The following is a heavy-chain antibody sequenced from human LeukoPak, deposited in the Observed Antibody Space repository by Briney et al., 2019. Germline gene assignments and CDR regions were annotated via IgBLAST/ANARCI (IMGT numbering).Heavy chain of an antibody. D-gene: IGHD3-10*01. CDR1: GGSFSGCY. CDR3: ARGRITMVRGFYGMDV. CDR2: INHSGST. J-gene: IGHJ6*04. V-gene: IGHV4-34*01. Sequence: SETLSLTCAVYGGSFSGCYWSWIRQPPGKGLEWIGEINHSGSTNYNPSLKSRVTISVDTSKNQFSLKLSSVTAADTAVYYCARGRITMVRGFYGMDVWGKGTTVTVSS.